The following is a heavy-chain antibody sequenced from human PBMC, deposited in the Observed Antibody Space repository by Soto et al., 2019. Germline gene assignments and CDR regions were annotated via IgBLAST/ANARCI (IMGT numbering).Heavy chain of an antibody. J-gene: IGHJ3*02. CDR1: GGTFSSYT. V-gene: IGHV1-69*02. D-gene: IGHD2-15*01. CDR3: ARVYCSGGSCPHDAFDI. CDR2: IIPILGIA. Sequence: XVKVSCKASGGTFSSYTIRWVRQAPGQWLEWMGRIIPILGIANYAQKFQGRVTITADKSTSTAYMELSSLRSEDTAVYYCARVYCSGGSCPHDAFDIWGQGTMVTVSS.